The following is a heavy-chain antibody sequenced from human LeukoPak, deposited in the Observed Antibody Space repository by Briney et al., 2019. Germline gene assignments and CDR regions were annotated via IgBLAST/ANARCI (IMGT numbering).Heavy chain of an antibody. CDR1: GGSISSYY. CDR2: IYYSAST. J-gene: IGHJ3*02. V-gene: IGHV4-59*08. D-gene: IGHD3-16*01. Sequence: SETLSLTCTVSGGSISSYYWSWIRQPPGKGLEWIGYIYYSASTNYNPSLKSRVTISVDTSENQFSLKLSSVTAADTAVYYCARHPSPWGSLSAFDIRGQGTMVTVSS. CDR3: ARHPSPWGSLSAFDI.